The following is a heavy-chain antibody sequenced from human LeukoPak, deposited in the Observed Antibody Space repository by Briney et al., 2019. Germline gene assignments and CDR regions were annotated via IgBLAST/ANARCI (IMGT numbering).Heavy chain of an antibody. CDR2: INPNSGGT. CDR3: ARDGIAAAGIDY. CDR1: GYTFTGYY. V-gene: IGHV1-2*02. Sequence: APVKVSCKASGYTFTGYYMHWVRQAPGQGLEWMGWINPNSGGTNYAQKFQGRVTMTRDTSISTAYMELSRLRSDDTAVYYCARDGIAAAGIDYWGQGTLVTVSS. D-gene: IGHD6-13*01. J-gene: IGHJ4*02.